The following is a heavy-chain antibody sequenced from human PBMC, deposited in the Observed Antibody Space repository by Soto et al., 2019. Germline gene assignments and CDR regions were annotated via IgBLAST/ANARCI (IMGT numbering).Heavy chain of an antibody. Sequence: GGSLRLSCEASGVTVSSNYMSWVRQAPGKGLEWVSVIYSGGSTYYADSVKGRFTISRDNSKNTLYLQMNSLRAEDTAVYYCARHGYNYGGGYFDYWGQGTLVTVSS. J-gene: IGHJ4*02. CDR1: GVTVSSNY. D-gene: IGHD5-18*01. V-gene: IGHV3-66*04. CDR2: IYSGGST. CDR3: ARHGYNYGGGYFDY.